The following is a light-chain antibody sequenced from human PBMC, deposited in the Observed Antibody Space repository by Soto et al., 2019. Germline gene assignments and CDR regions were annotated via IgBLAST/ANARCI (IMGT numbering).Light chain of an antibody. V-gene: IGKV3-20*01. CDR3: QQYGSSPLIT. J-gene: IGKJ5*01. Sequence: EIVLTQSPGTLSLSPGERATLSCRASQSISSSYLAWYQQKPGQAPRFIIYGASTRATGVPDRFSGSGSGTDFTLTVSRLEPEDVAVYYCQQYGSSPLITFGQGTRLEIK. CDR1: QSISSSY. CDR2: GAS.